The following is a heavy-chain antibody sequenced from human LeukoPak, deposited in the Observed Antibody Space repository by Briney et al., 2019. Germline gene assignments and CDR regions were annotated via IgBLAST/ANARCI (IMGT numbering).Heavy chain of an antibody. D-gene: IGHD3-10*01. CDR3: ARNRYYYGSGRQNWFDP. V-gene: IGHV1-18*01. Sequence: ASVKVSCKAAGYSFMSYGISWVRQAPGQGLEWMGWISAYNGNTNYAQKLQGRVTMTTDTPTSTAYMELRSLRSDDTAVYYCARNRYYYGSGRQNWFDPWGQGTQVTVSS. CDR2: ISAYNGNT. CDR1: GYSFMSYG. J-gene: IGHJ5*02.